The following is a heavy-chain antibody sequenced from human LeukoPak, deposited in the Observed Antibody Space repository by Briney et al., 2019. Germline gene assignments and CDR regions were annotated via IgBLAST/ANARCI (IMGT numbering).Heavy chain of an antibody. CDR3: ARRVYYYDSSGYDP. V-gene: IGHV4-59*01. CDR1: GGSLSYYY. CDR2: IYYSGST. Sequence: SETLSLTCTVSGGSLSYYYWTWIRQPPGKGLEWIGYIYYSGSTNYNPSLKSRVTISVDTSKNQFSLKLSSVTAADTAVYYCARRVYYYDSSGYDPWGQGTLVTVSS. J-gene: IGHJ5*02. D-gene: IGHD3-22*01.